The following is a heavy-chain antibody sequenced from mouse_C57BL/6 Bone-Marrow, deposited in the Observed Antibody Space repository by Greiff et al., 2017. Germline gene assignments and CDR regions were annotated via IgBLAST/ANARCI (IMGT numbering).Heavy chain of an antibody. J-gene: IGHJ4*01. V-gene: IGHV14-4*01. Sequence: VQLQQSGAELVRPGASVKLSCTASGFNIKDDYMHWVKQRPEQGLEWIGWIDPENGDTESASKFQGKATITADTSSNTAYLQLSSLTSEDTAVYYCTPHYYAMDYWGQGTSVTVSS. CDR3: TPHYYAMDY. CDR2: IDPENGDT. CDR1: GFNIKDDY.